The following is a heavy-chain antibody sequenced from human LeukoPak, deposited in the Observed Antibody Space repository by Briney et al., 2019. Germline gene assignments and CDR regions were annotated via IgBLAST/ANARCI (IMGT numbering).Heavy chain of an antibody. CDR3: ARDMDTGPDLFDY. CDR2: INPNGGDT. CDR1: GYTFTGYY. V-gene: IGHV1-2*02. Sequence: ASVKVSCKASGYTFTGYYLHWVRQAPGQGLEWMGWINPNGGDTDYAQNFQGRVTMTRDTSISTAYLDLSRLRSDDTAVYYCARDMDTGPDLFDYWGQGTLVTVSS. J-gene: IGHJ4*02. D-gene: IGHD5-18*01.